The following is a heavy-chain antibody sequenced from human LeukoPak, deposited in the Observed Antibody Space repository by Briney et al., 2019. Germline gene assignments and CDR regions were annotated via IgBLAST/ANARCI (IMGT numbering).Heavy chain of an antibody. J-gene: IGHJ4*02. V-gene: IGHV3-21*01. Sequence: GGSLRLSCAASGFTFRDYTMNWVRQAPGKGLEWVSAINKGGSYIKYADSVKGRFTVSRDNAKNSLFLQMNNLRVEDTAVYFCAREVLIVVEPAANTIDYWGQGTRVAVSS. CDR3: AREVLIVVEPAANTIDY. D-gene: IGHD2-2*01. CDR2: INKGGSYI. CDR1: GFTFRDYT.